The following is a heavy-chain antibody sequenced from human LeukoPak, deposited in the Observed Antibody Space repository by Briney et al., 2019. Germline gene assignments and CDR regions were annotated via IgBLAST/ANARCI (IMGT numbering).Heavy chain of an antibody. Sequence: SETLSLTCAVSGYSVRSGYYWGWIRRPPGKGLEWFGSIYHSGSTYYNPSLKSRITISVDTSKNQFSLKLSSVTAADTAVYYCARRDTARTILSWGQGTLVTVSS. V-gene: IGHV4-38-2*01. D-gene: IGHD5-18*01. J-gene: IGHJ4*02. CDR2: IYHSGST. CDR1: GYSVRSGYY. CDR3: ARRDTARTILS.